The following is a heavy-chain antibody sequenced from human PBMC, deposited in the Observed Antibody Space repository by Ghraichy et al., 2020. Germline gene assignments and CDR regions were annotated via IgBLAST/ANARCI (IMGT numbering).Heavy chain of an antibody. Sequence: LSLTCAASGFTFSSYAMSWVRQAPGKGLEWVSAISGSGGSTYYADSVKGRFTISRDNSKNTLYLQMNSLRAEDTAVYYCAKATYYYDSSMKTYFDYWGQGTLVTVSS. V-gene: IGHV3-23*01. CDR1: GFTFSSYA. CDR2: ISGSGGST. CDR3: AKATYYYDSSMKTYFDY. J-gene: IGHJ4*02. D-gene: IGHD3-22*01.